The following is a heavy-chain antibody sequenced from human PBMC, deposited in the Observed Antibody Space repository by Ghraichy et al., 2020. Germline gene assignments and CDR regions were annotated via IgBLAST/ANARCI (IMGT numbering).Heavy chain of an antibody. CDR2: IYYNGRT. J-gene: IGHJ4*02. V-gene: IGHV4-61*08. D-gene: IGHD5-24*01. Sequence: SETLSLTCTVSGDSFSSDGYYWNWIRQAPGKGLEWIGSIYYNGRTYSNSSLKSRSTISVDTSKNPCSLKLSPVTAADTAVYYCVRDRGGDGYTSLNLNYWGKGTLETGSS. CDR3: VRDRGGDGYTSLNLNY. CDR1: GDSFSSDGYY.